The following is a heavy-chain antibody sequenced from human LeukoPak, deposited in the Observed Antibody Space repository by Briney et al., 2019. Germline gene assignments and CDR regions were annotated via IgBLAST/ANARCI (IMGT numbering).Heavy chain of an antibody. CDR3: ARAPHSYRYLYYYHAMDL. J-gene: IGHJ6*04. Sequence: GGSLRLSCVASAFAFTNYWMTWVRQAPGKGLEWVAKIKHDGGETFYVGSVKGRFSFSRDNAKNSLYLQLTSLRVQDTAVYFCARAPHSYRYLYYYHAMDLWGKGTTVTVSS. CDR2: IKHDGGET. V-gene: IGHV3-7*01. CDR1: AFAFTNYW. D-gene: IGHD5-18*01.